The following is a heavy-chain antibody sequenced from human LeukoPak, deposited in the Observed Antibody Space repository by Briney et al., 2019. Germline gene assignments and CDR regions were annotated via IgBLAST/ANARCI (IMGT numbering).Heavy chain of an antibody. Sequence: GGSLRLSCTVSGFTVSSNSMSWVRQAPGKGLEWVSFIYSDNTHYSDSVKGRFTISRDNSKNTLYLQMNNLRAEDTAVYYCARRAGAYSHPYDYWGQGTLVTVSS. CDR2: IYSDNT. V-gene: IGHV3-53*01. J-gene: IGHJ4*02. CDR1: GFTVSSNS. CDR3: ARRAGAYSHPYDY. D-gene: IGHD4/OR15-4a*01.